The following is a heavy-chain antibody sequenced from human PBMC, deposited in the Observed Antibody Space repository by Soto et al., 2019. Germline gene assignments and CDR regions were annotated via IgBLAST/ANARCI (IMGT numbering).Heavy chain of an antibody. CDR1: GFLVSNSY. D-gene: IGHD6-6*01. CDR3: ASPSIGDRRYGMDV. CDR2: IYTGGRT. V-gene: IGHV3-66*01. J-gene: IGHJ6*02. Sequence: GGSLRLSCEASGFLVSNSYMSWVRQAPGKGLEWVSVIYTGGRTYYADSVKGKFTISRDNSKNTLYLQMNSLRDDDTAVYYCASPSIGDRRYGMDVGGQGTTVTASS.